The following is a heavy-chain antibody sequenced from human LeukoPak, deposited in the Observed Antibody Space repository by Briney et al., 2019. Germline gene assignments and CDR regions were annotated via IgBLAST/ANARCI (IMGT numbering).Heavy chain of an antibody. CDR3: ARHVHVSMIVVILSDYFDY. V-gene: IGHV4-34*01. CDR2: ISHTGSY. D-gene: IGHD3-22*01. CDR1: GGSFSGRS. J-gene: IGHJ4*02. Sequence: PSETLSLTCAVYGGSFSGRSWSWIRQAPGKGLEWIGEISHTGSYNYNPSLKSRVTISADTSKNQFSLRLSSVTAADTAVYYCARHVHVSMIVVILSDYFDYWGRGTLVSVSS.